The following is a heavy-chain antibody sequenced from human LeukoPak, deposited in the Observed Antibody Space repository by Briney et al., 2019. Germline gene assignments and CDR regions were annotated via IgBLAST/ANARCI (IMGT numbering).Heavy chain of an antibody. Sequence: GGSLRLSCAASGFTFSSYAMSWVRQAPGKGLEWVSAISGSGGSTYYADSVKGRFTISRDNSKNTLYLQMNSLRAEDTAVYYCAKDRALYYDILTGYSGRYYFDYWGQGTLVTVSS. D-gene: IGHD3-9*01. V-gene: IGHV3-23*01. CDR3: AKDRALYYDILTGYSGRYYFDY. CDR2: ISGSGGST. J-gene: IGHJ4*02. CDR1: GFTFSSYA.